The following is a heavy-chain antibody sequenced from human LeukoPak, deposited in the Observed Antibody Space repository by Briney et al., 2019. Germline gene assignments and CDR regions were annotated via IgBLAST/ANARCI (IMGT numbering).Heavy chain of an antibody. CDR1: GYTFTSYY. J-gene: IGHJ4*02. V-gene: IGHV1-46*01. CDR2: INPSGGST. Sequence: ASVKVSCKASGYTFTSYYMHWVRQAPGQGLEWMGIINPSGGSTSYAQKFQGRVTMTRDTSTSTAYMELSSLRSEDTAVYYCARDGSYCGGDCFSLWYFDYWGQGTLVTVSS. CDR3: ARDGSYCGGDCFSLWYFDY. D-gene: IGHD2-21*02.